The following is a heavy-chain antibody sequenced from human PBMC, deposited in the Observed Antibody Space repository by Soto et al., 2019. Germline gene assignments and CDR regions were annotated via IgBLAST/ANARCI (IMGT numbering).Heavy chain of an antibody. D-gene: IGHD2-15*01. CDR1: GGTFSSYA. Sequence: SVKVSCKASGGTFSSYAISWVRQAPGQGLEWMGGIIPIFGTANYAQKFQGRVTITADEPTSTAYMEPSSLRSEDTAVYYCARGFCSGGSCYRDYYYYYGMDVWGQGTTVTVSS. V-gene: IGHV1-69*13. CDR3: ARGFCSGGSCYRDYYYYYGMDV. J-gene: IGHJ6*02. CDR2: IIPIFGTA.